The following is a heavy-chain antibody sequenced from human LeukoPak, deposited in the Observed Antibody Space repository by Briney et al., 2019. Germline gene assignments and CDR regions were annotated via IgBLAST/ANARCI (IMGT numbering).Heavy chain of an antibody. CDR2: ISAYNGNT. V-gene: IGHV1-18*04. Sequence: ASVKVSCTASGYTFTSYGISWVRPAPGQGLEWMGWISAYNGNTNYAQKLQGRVTMTTDTSTSTAYMELRSLRSDDTAVYYCARDRGTYCSSTSCYPMGYWGQGTLVTVSS. CDR3: ARDRGTYCSSTSCYPMGY. J-gene: IGHJ4*02. CDR1: GYTFTSYG. D-gene: IGHD2-2*01.